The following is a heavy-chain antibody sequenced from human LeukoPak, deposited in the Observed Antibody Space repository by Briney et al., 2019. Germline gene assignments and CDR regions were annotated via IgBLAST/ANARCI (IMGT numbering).Heavy chain of an antibody. CDR2: IYPGDSGT. Sequence: GESLKISCKGSGYSFTTYWIAWVRQMPGKGLEWMGIIYPGDSGTRYSPSFQGQVTISADKSITTAYLQWSSLKASDTAMYYCARLIPQGYSSGWYDCWGQGTLVTVSS. CDR1: GYSFTTYW. V-gene: IGHV5-51*01. CDR3: ARLIPQGYSSGWYDC. D-gene: IGHD6-19*01. J-gene: IGHJ5*01.